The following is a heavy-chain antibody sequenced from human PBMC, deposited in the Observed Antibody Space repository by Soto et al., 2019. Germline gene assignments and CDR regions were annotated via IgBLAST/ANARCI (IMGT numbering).Heavy chain of an antibody. CDR1: GGSFSGYY. V-gene: IGHV4-34*01. CDR2: INHSGST. CDR3: ARSTDYYGSGSYSY. Sequence: QVQLQQWGAGLLKPSETLSLTCAVYGGSFSGYYWSWIRQPPGKGLEWIGEINHSGSTNYNPSLKSRVTISVGTSKNQFSLKLSSVTAADTAVYYCARSTDYYGSGSYSYWGQGTLVTVSS. J-gene: IGHJ4*02. D-gene: IGHD3-10*01.